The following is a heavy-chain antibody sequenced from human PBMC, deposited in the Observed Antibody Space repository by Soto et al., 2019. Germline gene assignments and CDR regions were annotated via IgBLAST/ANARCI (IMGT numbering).Heavy chain of an antibody. CDR2: IYYSGST. J-gene: IGHJ6*03. CDR1: GGSISSYY. D-gene: IGHD2-2*01. CDR3: ASLANPICSSTSCPELRYYYYYMDV. V-gene: IGHV4-59*08. Sequence: SETLSLTCTVSGGSISSYYWSWIRQPPGKGLEWIGYIYYSGSTNYNPSLKSRVTISVDTSKNQFSLKLGSVTAADTAGYYCASLANPICSSTSCPELRYYYYYMDVWGKGTTVTVSS.